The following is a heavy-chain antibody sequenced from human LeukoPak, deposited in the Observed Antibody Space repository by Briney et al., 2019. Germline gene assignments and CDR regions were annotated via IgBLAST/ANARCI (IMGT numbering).Heavy chain of an antibody. CDR2: IRYDGSNK. J-gene: IGHJ4*02. V-gene: IGHV3-30*02. D-gene: IGHD7-27*01. Sequence: GGSLRLSCAASGFTFSSYGMHWVRQAPGKGLEWVAFIRYDGSNKYYADSVKGRFTISRDNSKNTLYLQMNSLRAEDTAVYYCAKDTRKLGHYFDYWGQGTLVTVSS. CDR1: GFTFSSYG. CDR3: AKDTRKLGHYFDY.